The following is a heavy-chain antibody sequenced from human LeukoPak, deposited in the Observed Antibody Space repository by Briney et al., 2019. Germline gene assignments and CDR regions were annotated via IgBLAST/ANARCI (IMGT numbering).Heavy chain of an antibody. CDR1: GFTVSSNE. CDR3: KRGLVLKNIAVSTSCRCYCDY. Sequence: QTGGSLRLSCAASGFTVSSNEMRWVRQAPGKGLEWVSSISGGGTYCADSRQGRFTISRDNSKNTLHLQMHSLRAEDPAVYYCKRGLVLKNIAVSTSCRCYCDYWGQGTLVTVSS. V-gene: IGHV3-38-3*01. J-gene: IGHJ4*02. D-gene: IGHD2-2*01. CDR2: ISGGGT.